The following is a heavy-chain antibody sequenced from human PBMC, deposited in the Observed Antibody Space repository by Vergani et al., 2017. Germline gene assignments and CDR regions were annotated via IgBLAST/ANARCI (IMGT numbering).Heavy chain of an antibody. D-gene: IGHD1-1*01. CDR1: GFSFPGYA. CDR3: VRERPLELDRYY. CDR2: VSGSSATP. J-gene: IGHJ4*02. V-gene: IGHV3-23*01. Sequence: EVQLLEPGGGLVQPGGSLRLSCEASGFSFPGYAMSWVRQAPGKGLEWVSSVSGSSATPYYADSVKGRFIISRDNSKRMVYLQMNNLRPDDTALYYCVRERPLELDRYYWGQGTLVTVSS.